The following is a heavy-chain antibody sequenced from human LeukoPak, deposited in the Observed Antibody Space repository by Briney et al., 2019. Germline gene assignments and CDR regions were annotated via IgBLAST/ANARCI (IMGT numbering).Heavy chain of an antibody. Sequence: AASVKVSCKASGYTFTSYDFNWLRQATGQGPEWMGWMNPNSGGTSYAQKFQGRVTMTRDTSISTAYMELSRLRSDDTAVYYCARVGYCGGDCYSFDYWGQGTLVTVSS. D-gene: IGHD2-21*02. CDR1: GYTFTSYD. J-gene: IGHJ4*02. CDR3: ARVGYCGGDCYSFDY. V-gene: IGHV1-2*02. CDR2: MNPNSGGT.